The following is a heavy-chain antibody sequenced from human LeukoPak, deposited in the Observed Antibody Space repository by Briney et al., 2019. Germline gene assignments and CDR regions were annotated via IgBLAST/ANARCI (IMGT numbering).Heavy chain of an antibody. CDR2: IIPIFGTA. D-gene: IGHD3-10*01. CDR3: ASSTTGRLLWFAFDP. CDR1: GGTFSSYA. J-gene: IGHJ5*02. Sequence: ASVKVSCKTSGGTFSSYAISWVRQGPGQGLEWMGGIIPIFGTANYAQKFQGRVTITADESTSTAYMELSSLRSEDTAVYYCASSTTGRLLWFAFDPWGQGTLVTVSS. V-gene: IGHV1-69*13.